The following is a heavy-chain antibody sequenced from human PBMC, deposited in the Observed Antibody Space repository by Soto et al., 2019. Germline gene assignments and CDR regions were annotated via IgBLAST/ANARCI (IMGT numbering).Heavy chain of an antibody. V-gene: IGHV4-30-2*01. CDR3: ARVPDV. CDR1: GGCMSSGGYS. J-gene: IGHJ6*02. CDR2: IYHNGSP. Sequence: SETLSLTCAVSGGCMSSGGYSWSWIRQPPGKGLEWIGYIYHNGSPYYNPSLKSRVTISVDRSKNQFSLKLSSVTAADTAVYYCARVPDVWGQGTTVTVSS.